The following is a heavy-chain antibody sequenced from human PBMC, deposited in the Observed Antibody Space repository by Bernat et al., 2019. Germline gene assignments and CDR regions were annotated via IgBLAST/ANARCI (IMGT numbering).Heavy chain of an antibody. D-gene: IGHD3-3*01. CDR1: GFTVSSNY. V-gene: IGHV3-66*04. J-gene: IGHJ5*02. CDR3: ARQGDVWSGFVV. CDR2: VYSDGST. Sequence: EVQLVESGGGLVQPGGSLRLSCAASGFTVSSNYMSWVRQAPGKGLEWVAIVYSDGSTYYADSVKGRFTSSVDNSKNTVFLQMSSLRVDDMAVYYCARQGDVWSGFVVWGQGTLVTVSS.